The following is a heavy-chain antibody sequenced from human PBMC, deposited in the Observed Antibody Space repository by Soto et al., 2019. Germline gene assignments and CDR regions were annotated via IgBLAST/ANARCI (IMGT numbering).Heavy chain of an antibody. CDR1: GFTFSSNG. J-gene: IGHJ5*02. D-gene: IGHD6-19*01. CDR3: AKELIALAATGLFGS. Sequence: GGSLRLSCAASGFTFSSNGMSWVRQAPGKGLEWVSAISGSGSSTFVADSVKGRFTISRDNSNNTLYLQMNGLRAEDTAIYYCAKELIALAATGLFGSWGQGTLVTVSS. V-gene: IGHV3-23*01. CDR2: ISGSGSST.